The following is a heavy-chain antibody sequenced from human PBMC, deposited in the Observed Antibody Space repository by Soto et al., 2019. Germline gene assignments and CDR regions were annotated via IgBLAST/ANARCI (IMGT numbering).Heavy chain of an antibody. Sequence: ASVRVSCKASGYTFTGPYIQWVRQAPGQGLEWMGWISPKTGETKYAQKFQGWVTISRDTSINTTYMEVNRLKSNDSAVYYCARTRIQLWTPDYWGQGTQVTVSS. J-gene: IGHJ4*02. CDR1: GYTFTGPY. CDR3: ARTRIQLWTPDY. V-gene: IGHV1-2*04. D-gene: IGHD5-18*01. CDR2: ISPKTGET.